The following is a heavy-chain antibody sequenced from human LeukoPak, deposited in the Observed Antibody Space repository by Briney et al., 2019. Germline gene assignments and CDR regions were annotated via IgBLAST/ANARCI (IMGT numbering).Heavy chain of an antibody. CDR1: GGSISSSSYY. CDR2: IYTSGST. V-gene: IGHV4-61*02. Sequence: PSETLSLTCTVSGGSISSSSYYWSWIRQPAGKGLEWIGRIYTSGSTNYNPSLKSRVTISVDTSKNQFSLKLRSVAAADTAVYYCARQDSSGYYYQGYFQHWGQGTLVTVSS. D-gene: IGHD3-22*01. CDR3: ARQDSSGYYYQGYFQH. J-gene: IGHJ1*01.